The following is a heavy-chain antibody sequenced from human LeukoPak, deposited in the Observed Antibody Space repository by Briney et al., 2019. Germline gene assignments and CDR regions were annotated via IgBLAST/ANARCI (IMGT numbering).Heavy chain of an antibody. CDR1: GGTFSSYA. J-gene: IGHJ5*02. Sequence: SVKVSCKASGGTFSSYAISWVRQAPGQGLEWMGGIIPIFGTANYAQKFQGRVTITTDESTSTAYMELSSLRSEDTAVYYCARDYVYCSGGSCHNWFDPWGQGTLVTVSS. V-gene: IGHV1-69*05. CDR2: IIPIFGTA. CDR3: ARDYVYCSGGSCHNWFDP. D-gene: IGHD2-15*01.